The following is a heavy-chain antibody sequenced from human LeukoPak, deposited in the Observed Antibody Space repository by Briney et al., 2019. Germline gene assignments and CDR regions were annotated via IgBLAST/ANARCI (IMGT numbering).Heavy chain of an antibody. J-gene: IGHJ5*02. CDR2: IIPIFGTA. Sequence: ASVKVSCKVSGGTFSSYAINWVRQAPGQGLEWMGGIIPIFGTANYAQRFQGRVTITTDESTSSAYMELSSLRSEDTAVYYCARGACSSTSCYTGIRFDPWGQGTLVTVSS. CDR1: GGTFSSYA. D-gene: IGHD2-2*02. V-gene: IGHV1-69*05. CDR3: ARGACSSTSCYTGIRFDP.